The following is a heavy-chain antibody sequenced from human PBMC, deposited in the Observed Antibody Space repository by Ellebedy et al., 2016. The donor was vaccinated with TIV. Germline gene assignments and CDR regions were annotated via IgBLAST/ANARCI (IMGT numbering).Heavy chain of an antibody. CDR3: ARGRRDNWSSYLFDH. V-gene: IGHV1-8*01. Sequence: AASVKVSCKDSGYTFASYDTNWVRQANGQGLEWMGWMNPKSGNTGYAQKFQGRVTMTRNTSISTAFMELSSLRSEDTAVYYCARGRRDNWSSYLFDHWGQGTLVPVSS. CDR2: MNPKSGNT. J-gene: IGHJ4*02. D-gene: IGHD1-1*01. CDR1: GYTFASYD.